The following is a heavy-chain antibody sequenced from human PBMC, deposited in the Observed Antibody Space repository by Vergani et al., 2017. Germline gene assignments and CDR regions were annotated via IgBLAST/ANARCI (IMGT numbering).Heavy chain of an antibody. J-gene: IGHJ4*02. CDR1: GFTFSSYW. V-gene: IGHV3-7*01. D-gene: IGHD1-26*01. CDR2: IKQDGSEK. CDR3: ARARPSLGLRRGSFYFDY. Sequence: EVQLVESGGGLVQPGGSLRLSCAASGFTFSSYWMSWVRQAPGKGLEWVANIKQDGSEKYYVDSVKGRFTISRDNAKNSLYLQMNSLRAEDTAVYYCARARPSLGLRRGSFYFDYWGQGTLVTVSS.